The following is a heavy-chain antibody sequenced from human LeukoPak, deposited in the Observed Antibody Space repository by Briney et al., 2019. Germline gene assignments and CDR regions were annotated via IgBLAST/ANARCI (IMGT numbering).Heavy chain of an antibody. Sequence: GASVTVSCKASGYTFTSYGISWVRQAPGQGLEWMGWISAYNGNTNYAQKLQGRVTMTTDTSTSAAYMELRSLRSDDTAVYYCARSHSSSWYYWYFDLWGRGTLVTVSS. J-gene: IGHJ2*01. CDR1: GYTFTSYG. V-gene: IGHV1-18*01. CDR3: ARSHSSSWYYWYFDL. CDR2: ISAYNGNT. D-gene: IGHD6-13*01.